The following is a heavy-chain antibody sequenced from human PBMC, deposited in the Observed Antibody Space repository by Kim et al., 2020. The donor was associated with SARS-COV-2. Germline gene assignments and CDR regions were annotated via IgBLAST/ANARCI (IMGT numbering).Heavy chain of an antibody. V-gene: IGHV3-74*01. CDR3: ARSPSGPEGY. CDR2: TT. J-gene: IGHJ4*02. Sequence: TTDYADSVKGRFTVSRDNAKNTLYLQMNSLRVEDTAVYFCARSPSGPEGYWGQGTLVTVSS.